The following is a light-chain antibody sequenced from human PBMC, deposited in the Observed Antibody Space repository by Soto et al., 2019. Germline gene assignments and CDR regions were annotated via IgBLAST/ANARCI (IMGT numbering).Light chain of an antibody. CDR1: SSNIGRHF. V-gene: IGLV1-47*01. Sequence: QSVVTQTPSASGTPGQRVTISCSGSSSNIGRHFVYWYQQLPGTAPKLLIYKNDKRPSGVPDRFSGSKSGTSVSLAISGLRSEDEATYYCASWDDNLGGSWVFGGGTKLTVL. CDR2: KND. J-gene: IGLJ3*02. CDR3: ASWDDNLGGSWV.